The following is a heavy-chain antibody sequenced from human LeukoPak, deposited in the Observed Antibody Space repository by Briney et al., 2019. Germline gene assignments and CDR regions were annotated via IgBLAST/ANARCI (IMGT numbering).Heavy chain of an antibody. CDR1: GFTFSSYS. D-gene: IGHD6-13*01. CDR3: ARAHRRGSSSWYADY. CDR2: ISSSSSYI. J-gene: IGHJ4*02. Sequence: GGSLRLSCAASGFTFSSYSMNWVRQAPGKGLEWVSSISSSSSYIYYADSVKGRFTISRDNAKNSLYLQMNSLRAEDTAVYYCARAHRRGSSSWYADYWGQGTLVTVSS. V-gene: IGHV3-21*01.